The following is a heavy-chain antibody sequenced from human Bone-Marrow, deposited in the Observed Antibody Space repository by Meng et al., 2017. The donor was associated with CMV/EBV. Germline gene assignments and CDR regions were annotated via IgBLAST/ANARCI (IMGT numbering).Heavy chain of an antibody. D-gene: IGHD3-3*01. J-gene: IGHJ4*02. Sequence: GSLRLSCTVSGVSLNSFDYYWSWIRQPPGKGLEWIGYIYYSGSTNYNPSLKSRVTISVDTSKNQFSLKLSSVTAADTAVYYCARGQFLEFDYWGQGTLVTVSS. CDR1: GVSLNSFDYY. CDR3: ARGQFLEFDY. V-gene: IGHV4-61*08. CDR2: IYYSGST.